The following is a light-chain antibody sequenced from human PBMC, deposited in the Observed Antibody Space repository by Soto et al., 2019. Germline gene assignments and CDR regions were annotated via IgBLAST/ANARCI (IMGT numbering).Light chain of an antibody. CDR3: SSYTGGSTVV. J-gene: IGLJ2*01. V-gene: IGLV2-14*01. CDR1: SSGIGDYNY. CDR2: DVS. Sequence: QSALTQPASVSGSPGQSIAISCTGSSSGIGDYNYVSWYQQHPGKAPKLMIFDVSNRPSGVSNRFSGSMSGNTASLTISGLQPEDEADYYCSSYTGGSTVVFGGGTKLTVL.